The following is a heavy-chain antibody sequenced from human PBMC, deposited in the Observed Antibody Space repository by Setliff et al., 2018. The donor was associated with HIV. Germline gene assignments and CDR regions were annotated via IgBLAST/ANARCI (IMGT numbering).Heavy chain of an antibody. CDR1: GGTFSSYA. CDR2: ISAYNGNR. Sequence: ASVKVSCKASGGTFSSYAISWVRQAPGQGLEWIGWISAYNGNRNYAQKLQGRVTMTTDTSTSTAYMELRRLRSEDTAVYYCAREDYYYYGMDVWGQGTTVTVSS. CDR3: AREDYYYYGMDV. V-gene: IGHV1-18*01. J-gene: IGHJ6*02.